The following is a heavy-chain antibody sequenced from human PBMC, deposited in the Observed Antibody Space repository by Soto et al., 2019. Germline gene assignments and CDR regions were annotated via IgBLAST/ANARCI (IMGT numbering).Heavy chain of an antibody. CDR2: LIPVFATS. V-gene: IGHV1-69*01. CDR3: ARAVRTGFYGIDV. Sequence: QVQLVQSGAEVKKPGSSVKVSCRASGDSFSNYAVNWLRQAPGRGLEWIGGLIPVFATSNYAEKFQGRLTITADESTSTAYMELSSLTSEDTAVYYCARAVRTGFYGIDVWGQGTTVSVSS. CDR1: GDSFSNYA. J-gene: IGHJ6*02.